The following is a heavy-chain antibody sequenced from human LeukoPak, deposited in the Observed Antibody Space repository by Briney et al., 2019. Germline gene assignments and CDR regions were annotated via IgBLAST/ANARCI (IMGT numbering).Heavy chain of an antibody. CDR3: ARELQDY. CDR2: INPNNGGR. D-gene: IGHD3-10*01. Sequence: ASVKVSCKASGYTFTGYYIHWVRQAPGQGLERMGWINPNNGGRNYAQKFHGRVTMTSDTSISTAYMELSGLRSDDTAVYFCARELQDYWGQGTLVTVSS. J-gene: IGHJ4*02. V-gene: IGHV1-2*02. CDR1: GYTFTGYY.